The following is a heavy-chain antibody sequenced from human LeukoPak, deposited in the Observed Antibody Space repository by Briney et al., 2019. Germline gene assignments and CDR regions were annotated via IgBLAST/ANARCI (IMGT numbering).Heavy chain of an antibody. V-gene: IGHV4-61*01. CDR1: GGSVSSGSYY. J-gene: IGHJ4*02. D-gene: IGHD3-10*01. CDR2: IYYSGST. Sequence: SETLSLTCTVSGGSVSSGSYYWSWIRQPPGKGLEWIGYIYYSGSTNYNPSLKSRVTISVDTSKNQFSLKLSSVTAADTAVYYCARDDPLRGVDWGQGTLVTVSS. CDR3: ARDDPLRGVD.